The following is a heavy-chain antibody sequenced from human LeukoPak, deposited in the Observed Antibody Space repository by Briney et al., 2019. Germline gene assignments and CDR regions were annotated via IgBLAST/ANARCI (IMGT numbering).Heavy chain of an antibody. D-gene: IGHD2-15*01. CDR3: SRSEILLNGMDV. CDR1: GYTFTNYA. V-gene: IGHV7-4-1*02. J-gene: IGHJ6*02. CDR2: INTNTGNP. Sequence: ASVKVSCKSSGYTFTNYAMNWVRQAPGPGLEWMGWINTNTGNPTYAQGFTGGFVFSLDTSVSTTYLQINSLKAEDTAVYYCSRSEILLNGMDVWGQGTTVTVSS.